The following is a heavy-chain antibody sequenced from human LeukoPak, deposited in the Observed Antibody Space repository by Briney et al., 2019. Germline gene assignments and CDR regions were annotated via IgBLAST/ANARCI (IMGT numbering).Heavy chain of an antibody. V-gene: IGHV4-34*01. CDR3: ARAGNYYDSSGYYNH. J-gene: IGHJ4*02. D-gene: IGHD3-22*01. Sequence: PSETLSLPCAVYGGSFSGYYWSWIRQPPGKGLEGIGEINHSGSTNYNPSLKSRVTISVDSSKNQFSLKLSSVTAADTAVYYCARAGNYYDSSGYYNHWGQGTLVTVSS. CDR1: GGSFSGYY. CDR2: INHSGST.